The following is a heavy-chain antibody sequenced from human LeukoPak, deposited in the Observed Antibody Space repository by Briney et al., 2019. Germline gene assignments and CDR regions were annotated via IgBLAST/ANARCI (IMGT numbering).Heavy chain of an antibody. CDR3: ARGLPPYDFWSGYYRMHFDY. V-gene: IGHV4-34*01. D-gene: IGHD3-3*01. Sequence: KPSETLSLTCAVYGGSFSGYYWSWIRQPPGKGLEWIGEINHSGSTNYNPSLKRRVTISVDTSKNQFSLKLSSVTAADTAVYYCARGLPPYDFWSGYYRMHFDYWGQGTLVTVSS. CDR2: INHSGST. CDR1: GGSFSGYY. J-gene: IGHJ4*02.